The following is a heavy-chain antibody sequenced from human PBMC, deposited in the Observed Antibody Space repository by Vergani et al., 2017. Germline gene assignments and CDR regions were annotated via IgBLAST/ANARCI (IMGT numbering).Heavy chain of an antibody. J-gene: IGHJ3*02. CDR2: INPNSGGT. CDR1: GYTFTDYY. CDR3: EGDVGPAITIFGVVITRGTFDI. V-gene: IGHV1-2*02. D-gene: IGHD3-3*01. Sequence: QVQLVQSGAEVKKPGASVKVSCKASGYTFTDYYMHWVRQAPGQGLEWMGWINPNSGGTNYAQKLQGRVTMTRDTSVSTTYLELRRRRSDDTAVYYCEGDVGPAITIFGVVITRGTFDIWGQGTMVTVSS.